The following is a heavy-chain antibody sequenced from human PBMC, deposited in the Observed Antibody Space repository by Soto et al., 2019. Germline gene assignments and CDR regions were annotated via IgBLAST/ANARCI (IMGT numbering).Heavy chain of an antibody. Sequence: QVQLVQSGAEVRKPGASVTVSCRSSGDSFNDYYIHWVRQAPGQGFEWMGLINPNGGVTKYAQKFQGWVSMTRDPSIRTVYMQLSRLRPDDTAVYYCARESGGATATLDYYYFYMDVWGTGTTVTVSS. CDR1: GDSFNDYY. CDR2: INPNGGVT. V-gene: IGHV1-2*04. J-gene: IGHJ6*03. CDR3: ARESGGATATLDYYYFYMDV. D-gene: IGHD5-12*01.